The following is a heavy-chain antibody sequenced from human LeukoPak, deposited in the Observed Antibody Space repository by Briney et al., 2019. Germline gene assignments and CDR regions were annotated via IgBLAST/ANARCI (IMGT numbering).Heavy chain of an antibody. Sequence: ASVKVSCKASGYTFTSYYMHWVRQAPPQGLEWVGIINPSGGSTSYAQKFQGRVTITRDMSTNQVYMELSSLGSDGRPVCYCARGGGIVGAMEGFDPWGQGTMVTVSS. J-gene: IGHJ5*02. V-gene: IGHV1-46*01. D-gene: IGHD1-26*01. CDR2: INPSGGST. CDR3: ARGGGIVGAMEGFDP. CDR1: GYTFTSYY.